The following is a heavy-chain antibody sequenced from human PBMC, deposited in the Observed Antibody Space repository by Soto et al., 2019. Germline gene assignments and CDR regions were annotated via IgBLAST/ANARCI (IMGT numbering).Heavy chain of an antibody. Sequence: LLESGGGLVQPGGSLRLSCAASGFTFSRYVMSWVRQAPGKGLEWLSGLSGDAVNTYYADPVKGRFTISRDNSRNTLYLQMNSLRAEDTAVYHCAMSLGATGTFLFEYWGQGTPVTVSS. D-gene: IGHD6-13*01. CDR2: LSGDAVNT. CDR3: AMSLGATGTFLFEY. CDR1: GFTFSRYV. J-gene: IGHJ4*02. V-gene: IGHV3-23*01.